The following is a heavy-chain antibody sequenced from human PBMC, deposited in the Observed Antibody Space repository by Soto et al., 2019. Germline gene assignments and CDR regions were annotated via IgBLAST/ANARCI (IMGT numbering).Heavy chain of an antibody. CDR1: GFTFSSYA. V-gene: IGHV3-23*01. D-gene: IGHD3-10*01. CDR3: AKDGTARDYGAGSYSIYYYYGMDV. J-gene: IGHJ6*02. CDR2: ISGSGGST. Sequence: PGGSLRLSCAASGFTFSSYAMSWVRQAPGKGLEWVSAISGSGGSTYYADSVKGRFTISRANSKNTLYLQMNSLRAEDTAEYYCAKDGTARDYGAGSYSIYYYYGMDVRGQETTVTVSS.